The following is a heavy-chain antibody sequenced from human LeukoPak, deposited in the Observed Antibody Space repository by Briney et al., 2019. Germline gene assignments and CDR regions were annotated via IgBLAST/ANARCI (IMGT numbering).Heavy chain of an antibody. CDR1: GYTFTSYY. V-gene: IGHV1-69*13. J-gene: IGHJ4*02. D-gene: IGHD4-23*01. CDR2: IIPIFGTA. Sequence: ASVKVSCKASGYTFTSYYMHWVRQAPGQGLEWMGGIIPIFGTANYAQKFQGRVTITADESTSTAYMELSSLRSEDTAVYYCARAEGYGGELDSWGQGTLVTVSS. CDR3: ARAEGYGGELDS.